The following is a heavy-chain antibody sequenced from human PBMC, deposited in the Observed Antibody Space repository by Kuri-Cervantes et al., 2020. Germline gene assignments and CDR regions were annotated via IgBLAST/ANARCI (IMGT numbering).Heavy chain of an antibody. CDR1: GGSISSYY. CDR3: ARGWGGMYYFDY. J-gene: IGHJ4*02. CDR2: IYYSGSN. Sequence: SETLSLTCTVSGGSISSYYWSWIRQPAGKGLEWIGYIYYSGSNNYNPSLKSRVTISVDTAKNQFSLKLSSVTAAETAVYYCARGWGGMYYFDYWGQGTLVTVSS. D-gene: IGHD2-21*01. V-gene: IGHV4-59*01.